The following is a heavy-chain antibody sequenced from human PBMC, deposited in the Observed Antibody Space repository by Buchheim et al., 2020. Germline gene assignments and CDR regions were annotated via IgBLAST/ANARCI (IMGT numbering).Heavy chain of an antibody. Sequence: EVQLVESGGGLVQPGGSLRLSCAASGFTFSSYAMSWVRQAPGKGLEWVSAISGSGGSTYYADSVKGRFTISRDNSKNTLYLQMNSLRAEDTAVYYCAKDVGLTVNAALSYYYYYGMDVWGQGTT. V-gene: IGHV3-23*04. D-gene: IGHD4-11*01. CDR2: ISGSGGST. J-gene: IGHJ6*02. CDR1: GFTFSSYA. CDR3: AKDVGLTVNAALSYYYYYGMDV.